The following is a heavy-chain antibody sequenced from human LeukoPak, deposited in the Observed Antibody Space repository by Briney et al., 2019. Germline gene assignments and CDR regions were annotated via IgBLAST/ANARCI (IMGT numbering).Heavy chain of an antibody. J-gene: IGHJ4*02. Sequence: GGSLRLSCAASGFTFSSYGMHRVRQAPGKGLEWVAVISYDGSNKYYADSVKGRFTTSRDNSKNTLYLQMSSLRAEDTAVYYCVKGGWGYIFDYWGQGTLVTVSS. CDR3: VKGGWGYIFDY. CDR1: GFTFSSYG. D-gene: IGHD5-24*01. V-gene: IGHV3-30*18. CDR2: ISYDGSNK.